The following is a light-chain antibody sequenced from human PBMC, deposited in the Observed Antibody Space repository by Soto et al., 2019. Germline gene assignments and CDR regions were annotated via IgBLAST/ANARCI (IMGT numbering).Light chain of an antibody. CDR2: GAS. CDR3: HQYNNWPYT. Sequence: EMVMTQSPATLSVSPGDRATLSCRASQSVSTNLAWYQQNPGQAPRLLIYGASTRATGIPARFSGSGSGTEFTLTISSLQSEDFAVYYCHQYNNWPYTFGQGTKLEIK. J-gene: IGKJ2*01. V-gene: IGKV3-15*01. CDR1: QSVSTN.